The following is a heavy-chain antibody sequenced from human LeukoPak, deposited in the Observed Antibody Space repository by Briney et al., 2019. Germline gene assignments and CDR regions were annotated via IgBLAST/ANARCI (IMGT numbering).Heavy chain of an antibody. J-gene: IGHJ4*02. CDR1: GYSFTSYG. CDR2: ISAYNGNT. Sequence: GESLKISCEGSGYSFTSYGISWVRQAPGQGLEWMGWISAYNGNTNYAQKLQGRVTMTTDTSTSTAYMELRSLRSDDTAVYYCARTWELHDSLDYWGQGTLVTVSS. D-gene: IGHD1-26*01. V-gene: IGHV1-18*01. CDR3: ARTWELHDSLDY.